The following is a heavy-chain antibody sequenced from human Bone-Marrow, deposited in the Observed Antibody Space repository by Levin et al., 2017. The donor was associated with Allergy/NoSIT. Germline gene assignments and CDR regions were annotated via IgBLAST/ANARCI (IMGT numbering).Heavy chain of an antibody. CDR1: GFTFSDYY. D-gene: IGHD2-15*01. CDR2: ISSSSSYT. CDR3: ARDKVGGAHRSLFDY. V-gene: IGHV3-11*05. Sequence: PGGSLRLSCAASGFTFSDYYMSWIRQAPGKGLEWVSYISSSSSYTNYADSVKGRFTISRDNAKNSLYLQMNSLRAEDTAVYYCARDKVGGAHRSLFDYWGQGTLVTVSS. J-gene: IGHJ4*02.